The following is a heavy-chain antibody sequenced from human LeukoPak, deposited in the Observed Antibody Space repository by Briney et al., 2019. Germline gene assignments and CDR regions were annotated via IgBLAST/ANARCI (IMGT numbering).Heavy chain of an antibody. D-gene: IGHD3-22*01. J-gene: IGHJ3*02. CDR1: GYTFTGYY. Sequence: ASVKVSCKASGYTFTGYYMHWVRQAPGQGLEWMGWINPNSGGTNYAQKFQGGVTMTRDTSISTAYMELSRLRSDDTAVYYCARANYYDSSGEGAFDIWGQGTMVTVSS. V-gene: IGHV1-2*02. CDR3: ARANYYDSSGEGAFDI. CDR2: INPNSGGT.